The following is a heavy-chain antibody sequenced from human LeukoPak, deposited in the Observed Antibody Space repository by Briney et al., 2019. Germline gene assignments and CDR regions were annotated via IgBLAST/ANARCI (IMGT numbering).Heavy chain of an antibody. CDR2: INPNSGGT. J-gene: IGHJ4*02. CDR3: ARDGAVAGTAYPEY. Sequence: ASVKVSCKASGYTFIDYYMHWVRQAPGQGLEWMGWINPNSGGTKYAQKFQGRVTMTRDTSISTAYMELSSLTSDDTALYYCARDGAVAGTAYPEYWGQGTLVTVSS. D-gene: IGHD6-19*01. V-gene: IGHV1-2*02. CDR1: GYTFIDYY.